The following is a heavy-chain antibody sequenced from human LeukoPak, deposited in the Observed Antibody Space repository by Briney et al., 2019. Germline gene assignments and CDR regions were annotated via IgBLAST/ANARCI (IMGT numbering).Heavy chain of an antibody. J-gene: IGHJ6*02. CDR1: GFTFSSNW. CDR2: INEDGSTT. D-gene: IGHD5-12*01. V-gene: IGHV3-74*01. Sequence: PGGSLRLSCAASGFTFSSNWMHWVRQAPGKGLVWVSRINEDGSTTNYADSVKGRFTISRDNSKNTLYLQMNSLRAEDTAVYYCARARGPYSHYGMDVWGQGTTVTVSS. CDR3: ARARGPYSHYGMDV.